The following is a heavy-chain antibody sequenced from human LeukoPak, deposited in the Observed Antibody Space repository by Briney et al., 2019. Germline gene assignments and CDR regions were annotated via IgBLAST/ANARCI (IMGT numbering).Heavy chain of an antibody. CDR1: GFTFTSSA. CDR3: ARDLAPGYSSGLGPVD. D-gene: IGHD6-19*01. V-gene: IGHV1-58*01. Sequence: KPGTSVKVSCKASGFTFTSSAVQWVRQARGQRLEWIGWIVVGSGNTNYAQKFQERVTITRDMSTSTAYMELSSLRSEDTAVYYCARDLAPGYSSGLGPVDWGQGTLVSVSS. CDR2: IVVGSGNT. J-gene: IGHJ4*02.